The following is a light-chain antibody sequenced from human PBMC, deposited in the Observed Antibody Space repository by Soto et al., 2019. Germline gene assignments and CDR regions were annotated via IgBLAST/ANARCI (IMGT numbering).Light chain of an antibody. CDR2: DVS. Sequence: QSALTQPASVSGSPGQSITLSFTGTSSDVGGYNYVSWYQQHPGKAPKLMIFDVSNRPSGVSNRFSGSKSGNTASLTISGLLAEAEAEYYCCSYTSSSTRVFGTGTKLTVL. J-gene: IGLJ1*01. V-gene: IGLV2-14*01. CDR3: CSYTSSSTRV. CDR1: SSDVGGYNY.